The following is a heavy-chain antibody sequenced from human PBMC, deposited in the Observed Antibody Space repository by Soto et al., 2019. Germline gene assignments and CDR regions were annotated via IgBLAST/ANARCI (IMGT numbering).Heavy chain of an antibody. V-gene: IGHV3-11*01. J-gene: IGHJ4*02. Sequence: PGASLRLSCAASGFTFSDQYMNWIRQGPGKGLEWVSQIGSSDGTTYYADSVKGRFTISRENAKNSLYLQMNSLGAEDTAVYYCSREYPYSSGWYMDYWGQGT. CDR2: IGSSDGTT. CDR1: GFTFSDQY. CDR3: SREYPYSSGWYMDY. D-gene: IGHD6-19*01.